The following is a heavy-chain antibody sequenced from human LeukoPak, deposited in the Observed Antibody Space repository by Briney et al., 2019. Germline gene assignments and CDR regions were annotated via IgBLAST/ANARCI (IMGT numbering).Heavy chain of an antibody. V-gene: IGHV3-53*04. CDR1: GFTVSSNH. CDR2: IYSGGST. Sequence: GGSLRLSCAASGFTVSSNHMNWVRQAPGKGLEWVSVIYSGGSTYYADSVKSRFTISRHNSKNTLYLQMNSLRAEDTAVYYCARDQSSGGVDYWGQGTLVTVSS. J-gene: IGHJ4*02. D-gene: IGHD3-10*01. CDR3: ARDQSSGGVDY.